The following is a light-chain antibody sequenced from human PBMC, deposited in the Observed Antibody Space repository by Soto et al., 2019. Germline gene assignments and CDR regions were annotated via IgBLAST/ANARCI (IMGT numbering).Light chain of an antibody. V-gene: IGLV2-14*01. CDR3: SSYTTSSTRV. Sequence: QSALTQPASVSGSPGQSIGISRTGSSSDVGFYNYVSWYQQHPGEVPKLIIFEVSNRPSGVSNRFSGSKSGNTASLTISGLQAEDEAAYYCSSYTTSSTRVFGTGTKLTVL. J-gene: IGLJ1*01. CDR1: SSDVGFYNY. CDR2: EVS.